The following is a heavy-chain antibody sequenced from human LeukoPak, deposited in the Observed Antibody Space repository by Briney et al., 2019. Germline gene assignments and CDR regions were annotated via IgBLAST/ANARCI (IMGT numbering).Heavy chain of an antibody. V-gene: IGHV3-7*01. CDR2: INKDGSER. CDR1: GFTFSGDW. J-gene: IGHJ4*02. Sequence: GGTLRLSCAASGFTFSGDWMSWVAEAPGKGVRGGANINKDGSERYHADSVKGRFTISRDNANKSLYLQMHSLRAEDTSVYYCARESKGRSKIDYRGQGTLVTVSS. CDR3: ARESKGRSKIDY. D-gene: IGHD4-17*01.